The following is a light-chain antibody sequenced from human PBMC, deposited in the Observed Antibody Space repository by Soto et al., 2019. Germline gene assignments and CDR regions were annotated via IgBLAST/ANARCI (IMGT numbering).Light chain of an antibody. CDR2: GSS. V-gene: IGKV3D-15*01. CDR3: QQYNNWGLS. Sequence: IVMTQSPSTLSVSPGEGVTLSCRASENVATNLAWYKQKPGQAPRLLIYGSSTRATGIPTTFSGSGSGTEFTLTISSLQSDESEVYYCQQYNNWGLSFGGGTRVEIK. J-gene: IGKJ4*01. CDR1: ENVATN.